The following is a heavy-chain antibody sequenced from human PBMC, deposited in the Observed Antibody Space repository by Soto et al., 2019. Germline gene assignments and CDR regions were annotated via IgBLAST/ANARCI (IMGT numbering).Heavy chain of an antibody. CDR1: GGSFSGYY. V-gene: IGHV4-34*01. CDR3: ARGPVVVVVAATPSEYFQH. CDR2: INHSGST. Sequence: QVQLQQWGAGLLKPSETLSLTCAVYGGSFSGYYWSWIRQPPGKGLEWIGEINHSGSTNYNPSLKSRVTISVDTSKNQFSLKLSSVTAADTAVYYCARGPVVVVVAATPSEYFQHWGQGTLVTVSS. D-gene: IGHD2-15*01. J-gene: IGHJ1*01.